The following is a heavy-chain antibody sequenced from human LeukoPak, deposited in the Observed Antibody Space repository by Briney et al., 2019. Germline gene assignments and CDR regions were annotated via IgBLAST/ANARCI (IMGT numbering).Heavy chain of an antibody. Sequence: GVSLRLSCAASGFTFDDYGRSWVRQAPGKGLEWVSGINWNGGSTGYADSVKGRFTISRDNAKNSLYLQMNSLRAEDTALYHCARSSGNYYYYGMDVWGQGTTVTVSS. J-gene: IGHJ6*02. CDR3: ARSSGNYYYYGMDV. CDR1: GFTFDDYG. CDR2: INWNGGST. V-gene: IGHV3-20*01.